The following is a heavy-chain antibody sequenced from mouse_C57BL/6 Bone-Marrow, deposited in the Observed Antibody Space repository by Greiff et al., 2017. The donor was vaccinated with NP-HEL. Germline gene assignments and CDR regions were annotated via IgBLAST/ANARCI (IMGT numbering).Heavy chain of an antibody. Sequence: QVQLKQPGAELVMPGASVKLSCKASGYTFTSYWMHWVKQRPGQGLEWIGEIDPSDSYTNYNQKFKGKSTLTVDNSSSTAYMQLSSLTSEDSAVYYCARRNYYGSSYFDYWGQGTTLTVSS. V-gene: IGHV1-69*01. D-gene: IGHD1-1*01. J-gene: IGHJ2*01. CDR1: GYTFTSYW. CDR3: ARRNYYGSSYFDY. CDR2: IDPSDSYT.